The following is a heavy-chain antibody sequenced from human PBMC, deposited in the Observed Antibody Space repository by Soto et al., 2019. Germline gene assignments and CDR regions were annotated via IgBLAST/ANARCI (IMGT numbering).Heavy chain of an antibody. V-gene: IGHV1-8*01. Sequence: GASVKVSCKASGYTFTSYDINWVRQATGQGLERMGWMNPNSGNTGYAQKFQGRVTMTRNTSISTAYMELSSLRSEDTAVYYCARFYFSSTSCYSYSSGYAGWFDPWGQGTLVTVSS. CDR1: GYTFTSYD. CDR2: MNPNSGNT. J-gene: IGHJ5*02. CDR3: ARFYFSSTSCYSYSSGYAGWFDP. D-gene: IGHD2-2*01.